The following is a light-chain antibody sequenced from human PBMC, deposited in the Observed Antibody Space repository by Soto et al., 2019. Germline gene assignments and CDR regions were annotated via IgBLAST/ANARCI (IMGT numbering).Light chain of an antibody. J-gene: IGKJ1*01. CDR3: QQRDNWPQT. CDR1: QSIRTF. CDR2: DAS. Sequence: EMGMTQSPATLSVSPGERATLSCRASQSIRTFLAWYQHRPGQAPRLLIYDASDRATGIPARFSGSGSGTDFTLTISSLEPEDSAFYYCQQRDNWPQTFGQGTKVDI. V-gene: IGKV3-11*01.